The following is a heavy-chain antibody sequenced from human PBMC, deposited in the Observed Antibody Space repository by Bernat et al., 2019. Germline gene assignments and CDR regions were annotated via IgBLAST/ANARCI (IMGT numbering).Heavy chain of an antibody. J-gene: IGHJ2*01. Sequence: QVQLQESGPGLVKPSQTLSLTCTVSGGSISSGGYYWSWIRQPPGKGLEWIGSIRYGGSTFYNPSLKSRVTISVDTSKNQFSLKMSSVTAADTAVYYCARHPLTGNRVWYFDLWGRGTLVTVSS. V-gene: IGHV4-39*01. CDR2: IRYGGST. CDR1: GGSISSGGYY. D-gene: IGHD7-27*01. CDR3: ARHPLTGNRVWYFDL.